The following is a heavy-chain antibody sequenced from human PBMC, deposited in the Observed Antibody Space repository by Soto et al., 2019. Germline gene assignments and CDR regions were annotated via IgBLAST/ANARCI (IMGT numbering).Heavy chain of an antibody. V-gene: IGHV4-30-2*02. D-gene: IGHD6-6*01. CDR1: GGAFSSGAFA. J-gene: IGHJ6*02. CDR2: IYHSGTT. CDR3: ARLLAARRYYYYYGMDV. Sequence: SETLSLTCTVSGGAFSSGAFAWTWIRQPPKKGLEWIGYIYHSGTTSYNPSLRSRVTISVDTSKNQFSLKLSSVTAADTAVYYCARLLAARRYYYYYGMDVWGQGTTVTVSS.